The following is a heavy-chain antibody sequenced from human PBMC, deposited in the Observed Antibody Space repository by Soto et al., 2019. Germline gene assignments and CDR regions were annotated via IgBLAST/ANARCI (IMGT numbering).Heavy chain of an antibody. V-gene: IGHV4-61*01. J-gene: IGHJ6*02. CDR3: ARARRAMDF. CDR1: GGSVSTGSYD. Sequence: SENLSLTCTVSGGSVSTGSYDWSWIRQPPGKGLEWIGKIFFTGSAHYNPSLRNRVTMSVDTSKDQFSLTLTSVTAADTAVYYIARARRAMDFWCQR. CDR2: IFFTGSA.